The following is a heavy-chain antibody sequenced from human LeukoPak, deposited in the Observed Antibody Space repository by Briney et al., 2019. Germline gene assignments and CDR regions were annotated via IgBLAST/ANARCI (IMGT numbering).Heavy chain of an antibody. CDR1: GFTFISYG. J-gene: IGHJ4*02. CDR2: IRKDGSEK. V-gene: IGHV3-7*03. Sequence: GGSRRLSCAASGFTFISYGLSWVRQAPGRGREGVANIRKDGSEKYYVDSVKGRFTISRDNAKNSLYLQMNSLRAEDTAVYYCARDFNQITIFGVVRTDYFDYRGQGTLVTVSS. CDR3: ARDFNQITIFGVVRTDYFDY. D-gene: IGHD3-3*01.